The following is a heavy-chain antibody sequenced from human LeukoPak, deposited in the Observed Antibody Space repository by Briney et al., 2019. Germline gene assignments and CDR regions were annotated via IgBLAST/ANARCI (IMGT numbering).Heavy chain of an antibody. D-gene: IGHD2-2*01. CDR1: GGSFSGYY. V-gene: IGHV4-34*01. CDR3: ARAHTADIVVVPADAQFADY. J-gene: IGHJ4*02. CDR2: INHSGST. Sequence: PSETLSLTCAVYGGSFSGYYWSWIRQPPGKGLEWIGEINHSGSTNYHPSLRSRVPISVETSKNHFFLKLSSLTAAAPAFFYCARAHTADIVVVPADAQFADYWGQGTLVTVSS.